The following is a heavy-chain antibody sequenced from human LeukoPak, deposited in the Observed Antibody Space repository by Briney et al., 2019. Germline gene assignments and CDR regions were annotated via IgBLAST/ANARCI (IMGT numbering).Heavy chain of an antibody. V-gene: IGHV3-23*01. CDR2: ISGSGGST. J-gene: IGHJ4*02. Sequence: GGSLRLSCAASGFTFSSYAMSWVRRAPGKGLEWVSVISGSGGSTYYADSVKGRFTISRDNSKNTLYLQMNSLRAEDTAVYYCAKGRNIVATILIYVYWGQGTLVTVSS. CDR1: GFTFSSYA. CDR3: AKGRNIVATILIYVY. D-gene: IGHD5-12*01.